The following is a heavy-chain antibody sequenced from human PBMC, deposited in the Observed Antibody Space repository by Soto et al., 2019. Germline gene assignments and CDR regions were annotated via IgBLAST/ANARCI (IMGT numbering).Heavy chain of an antibody. D-gene: IGHD6-19*01. CDR2: VFHTGNT. CDR3: ARGSGWLDY. J-gene: IGHJ4*02. Sequence: ASETLSLPCTVSGGSLTFNFWSWIRQPPGKGLEWIGYVFHTGNTDYNPSLKSRVTISVDTSKNRLSLKLDSVTAADTAVYYCARGSGWLDYSGQATLVTVSS. CDR1: GGSLTFNF. V-gene: IGHV4-59*08.